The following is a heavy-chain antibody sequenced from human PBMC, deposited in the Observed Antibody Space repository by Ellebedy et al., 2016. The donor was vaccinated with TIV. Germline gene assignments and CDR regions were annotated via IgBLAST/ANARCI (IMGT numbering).Heavy chain of an antibody. D-gene: IGHD5-12*01. CDR3: ARGADIVRVILSNYFYSTMDV. V-gene: IGHV3-33*01. CDR1: GFTFSNYG. CDR2: IWYDGSNE. J-gene: IGHJ6*02. Sequence: LSLTCAASGFTFSNYGMYWVRQAPGKGLEWVAIIWYDGSNEYYADSVKGRFTISRDNSKNTLYLQMNSLRAEDSAVYYCARGADIVRVILSNYFYSTMDVWGQGTTVTVS.